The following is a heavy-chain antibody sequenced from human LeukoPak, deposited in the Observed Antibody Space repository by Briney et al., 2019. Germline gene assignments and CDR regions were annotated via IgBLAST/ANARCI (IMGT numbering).Heavy chain of an antibody. V-gene: IGHV4-38-2*02. D-gene: IGHD1-26*01. CDR3: ARAGQDAWELLWDY. CDR1: GYSISSGYY. Sequence: PSETLSLTCTVSGYSISSGYYWGWIRQPPGKGLEWIGSIYHSGSTYYNPSLKSRVTISVDTSKNQFSLKLSSVTAADTAVYYCARAGQDAWELLWDYWGQGTLVTVSP. CDR2: IYHSGST. J-gene: IGHJ4*02.